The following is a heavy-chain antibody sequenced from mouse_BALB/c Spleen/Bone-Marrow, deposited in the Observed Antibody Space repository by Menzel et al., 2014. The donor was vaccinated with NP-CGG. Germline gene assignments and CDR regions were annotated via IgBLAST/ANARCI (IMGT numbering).Heavy chain of an antibody. CDR3: ARDDYGPDY. V-gene: IGHV1-80*01. D-gene: IGHD2-4*01. CDR1: GYAFSSFR. CDR2: IYPGDGET. J-gene: IGHJ2*01. Sequence: QVQLKQSGAELVRPGSSVTISCKASGYAFSSFRMNWVKQRPGPGLEWIGQIYPGDGETNYNGKFKGKATLTADKSSSTAYMQLSSLTSEDSAVYFCARDDYGPDYWGQGTTLTVSS.